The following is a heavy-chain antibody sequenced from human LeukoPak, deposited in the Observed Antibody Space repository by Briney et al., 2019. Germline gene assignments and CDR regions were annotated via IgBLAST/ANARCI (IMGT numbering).Heavy chain of an antibody. V-gene: IGHV3-23*01. CDR3: AKDFGYSYGWVDY. D-gene: IGHD5-18*01. CDR1: GFTFNTYA. Sequence: GGSLRLSCAASGFTFNTYAMSWVRQAPGKGLEWVSTISGNGAKTYSAGSVKGRFTISRDNSKNTLYLQMSSLRAEDTALYYCAKDFGYSYGWVDYWGQGILVTVSS. J-gene: IGHJ4*02. CDR2: ISGNGAKT.